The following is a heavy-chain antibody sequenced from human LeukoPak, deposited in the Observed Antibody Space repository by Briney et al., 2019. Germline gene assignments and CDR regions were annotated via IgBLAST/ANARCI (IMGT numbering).Heavy chain of an antibody. CDR3: TRVRSSSWYDY. J-gene: IGHJ4*02. Sequence: GGSLRLSCAASGFTFSSYAMSWVRQAPGKGLEWVSYISGSSSNTNYADSVKGRFTISRDNAKNSLYLQMNSLRVEDTAVYYCTRVRSSSWYDYWGQGALVTVSS. V-gene: IGHV3-21*05. D-gene: IGHD6-13*01. CDR1: GFTFSSYA. CDR2: ISGSSSNT.